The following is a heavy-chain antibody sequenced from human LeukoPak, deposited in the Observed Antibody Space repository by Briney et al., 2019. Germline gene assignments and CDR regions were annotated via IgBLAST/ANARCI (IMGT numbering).Heavy chain of an antibody. CDR3: AEGTVLYYCRCYLFPGGGAPMPFH. V-gene: IGHV4-61*01. Sequence: PSETLSLTCTVSGGSVSSGSYYWSWIRQPPGKGLEWIGYIYYSGSTNYNPSLKSRVTISVDTSKNQFSLKLSSVPAADTALYFCAEGTVLYYCRCYLFPGGGAPMPFHWGQGTLVTVSS. CDR1: GGSVSSGSYY. J-gene: IGHJ4*02. CDR2: IYYSGST. D-gene: IGHD2-15*01.